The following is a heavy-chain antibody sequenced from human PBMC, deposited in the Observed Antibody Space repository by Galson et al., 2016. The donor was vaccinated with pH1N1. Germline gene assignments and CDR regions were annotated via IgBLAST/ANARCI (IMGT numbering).Heavy chain of an antibody. J-gene: IGHJ4*02. CDR2: MNPNNDNT. D-gene: IGHD2-15*01. CDR1: GGTFSSFG. Sequence: SVKVSCKASGGTFSSFGISWVRQGTGQGLEWMGWMNPNNDNTGYALKFQGRVTMTRNTSISTAYMELSSLRSEDTAVYYCARGGYCSGGSCYDVFDYWGQGTLVTVS. CDR3: ARGGYCSGGSCYDVFDY. V-gene: IGHV1-8*01.